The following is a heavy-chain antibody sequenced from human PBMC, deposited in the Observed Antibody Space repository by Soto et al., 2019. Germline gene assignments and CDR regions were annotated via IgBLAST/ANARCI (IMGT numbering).Heavy chain of an antibody. J-gene: IGHJ6*02. D-gene: IGHD2-15*01. CDR3: ARDRVGMLKAENYYYYYGMDV. CDR2: IIPIFGTA. CDR1: GGTFSSYA. Sequence: QVQLGQSGAEVKKPGSSVKVSCKASGGTFSSYAISWVRQAPGQGLEWMGGIIPIFGTATYAQKFKGRVTITADESTSTAYMELSSLRSEDTAVYYCARDRVGMLKAENYYYYYGMDVWGQGTTVTVSS. V-gene: IGHV1-69*01.